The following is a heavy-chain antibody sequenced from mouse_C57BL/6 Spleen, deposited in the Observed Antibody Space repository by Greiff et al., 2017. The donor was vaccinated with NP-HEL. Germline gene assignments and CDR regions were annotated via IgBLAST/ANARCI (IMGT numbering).Heavy chain of an antibody. CDR1: GYTFTSYW. CDR3: ARAGADAMDY. Sequence: QVQLQQSGAELVMPGASVKLSCKASGYTFTSYWMHWVKQRPGQGLEWIGEIDPSDSYTNYIQKFKGKSTLTVDKSSSTAYMQLSSLTSEDSAVYYCARAGADAMDYWGQGTSGTVSS. J-gene: IGHJ4*01. CDR2: IDPSDSYT. V-gene: IGHV1-69*01.